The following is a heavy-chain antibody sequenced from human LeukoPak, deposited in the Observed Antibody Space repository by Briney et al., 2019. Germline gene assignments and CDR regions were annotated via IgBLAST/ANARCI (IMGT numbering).Heavy chain of an antibody. V-gene: IGHV1-24*01. CDR3: ATGPSKWELLAY. CDR2: LDPEDGEE. CDR1: GYTLTELS. Sequence: GASVKVSCKVSGYTLTELSMHWVRQAPGKGLEWMGGLDPEDGEEIYAQKFQGRVTMTEDTSTDTAYMDLSSLRSEDTAVYYCATGPSKWELLAYWGQGTQVTVSS. D-gene: IGHD1-26*01. J-gene: IGHJ4*02.